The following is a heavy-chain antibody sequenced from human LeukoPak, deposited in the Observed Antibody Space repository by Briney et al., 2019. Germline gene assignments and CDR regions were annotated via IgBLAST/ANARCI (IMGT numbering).Heavy chain of an antibody. CDR1: GFTFSSYA. D-gene: IGHD5-24*01. CDR3: AKSLGRWLPYGMDV. V-gene: IGHV3-23*01. J-gene: IGHJ6*02. Sequence: GGSLRLSCAASGFTFSSYAMSWVRQAPGKGLEWVSAISGSGGSTYYADPMKGRFTISRDNSKNTLYLQMNSLRAEDTAVYYCAKSLGRWLPYGMDVWGQGTTVTVSS. CDR2: ISGSGGST.